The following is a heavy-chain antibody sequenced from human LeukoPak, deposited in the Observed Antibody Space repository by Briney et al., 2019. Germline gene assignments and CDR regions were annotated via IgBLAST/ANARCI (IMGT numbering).Heavy chain of an antibody. J-gene: IGHJ4*02. CDR2: IYPSDCDT. CDR1: GYSFTNYW. D-gene: IGHD4-23*01. CDR3: ARLTAVVTFDY. V-gene: IGHV5-51*01. Sequence: KRGESLKISCKGSGYSFTNYWIGWVRQMPGKGLECMGIIYPSDCDTRYSPSFQGQVTISADKSISTAYLQWRSLKVSDSAMYYCARLTAVVTFDYWGQGTLVTVSS.